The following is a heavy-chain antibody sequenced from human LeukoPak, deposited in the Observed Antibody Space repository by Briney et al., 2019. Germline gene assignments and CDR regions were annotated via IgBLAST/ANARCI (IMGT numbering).Heavy chain of an antibody. Sequence: PSETLSLTCTVSGDSISSSHYYWVWVRQPPGKGLEWIGSVYYSGSPYYNPSLKSRVAISVDTSKNQFSLKLNSVTAADTAVYYCARQDPLVVRGVIILNWFDPWGQGTLVTVSS. V-gene: IGHV4-39*01. D-gene: IGHD3-10*01. CDR1: GDSISSSHYY. CDR3: ARQDPLVVRGVIILNWFDP. J-gene: IGHJ5*02. CDR2: VYYSGSP.